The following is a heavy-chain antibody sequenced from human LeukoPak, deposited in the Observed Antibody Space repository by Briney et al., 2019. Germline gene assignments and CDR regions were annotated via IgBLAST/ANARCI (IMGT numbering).Heavy chain of an antibody. CDR2: IKQDGSET. D-gene: IGHD6-19*01. V-gene: IGHV3-7*01. J-gene: IGHJ4*02. CDR1: RFTLSNYW. Sequence: PGGSLRLSCAASRFTLSNYWMSWVRQAPGKGLEWVDNIKQDGSETYYVDSGKGRFTISRDNAKNSLSLQMNSLRAEDTAVYYCARQRGSGCLDYWGQGTLVTVSS. CDR3: ARQRGSGCLDY.